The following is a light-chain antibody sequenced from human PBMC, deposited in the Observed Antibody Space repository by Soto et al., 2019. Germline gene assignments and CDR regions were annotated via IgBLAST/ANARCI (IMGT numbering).Light chain of an antibody. CDR3: QQSYSSPPT. Sequence: SVFTQSPGALSLSRGERATLCCRASQSVSSSYLAWYQQKPGQAPRLLIYGASSRATGIPDRFSGSGSGTDFTLSISRLEPEDFAVYYCQQSYSSPPTFGQGTQVDIK. J-gene: IGKJ1*01. CDR1: QSVSSSY. CDR2: GAS. V-gene: IGKV3-20*01.